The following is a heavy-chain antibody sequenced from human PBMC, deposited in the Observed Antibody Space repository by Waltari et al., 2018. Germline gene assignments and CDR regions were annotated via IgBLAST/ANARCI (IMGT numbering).Heavy chain of an antibody. Sequence: QVHLVQSASEVKNPGASVMLSFRSSGYSLTYAAIHWVRQTPGQGLEWMAWIATDTGKTRYSQNFQDRVRISRDTSANTAYMELSSLRSEDTALYFCARDRGPQYPGHWFFDLWGPGTLVTVSS. V-gene: IGHV1-3*04. D-gene: IGHD2-15*01. CDR3: ARDRGPQYPGHWFFDL. CDR2: IATDTGKT. CDR1: GYSLTYAA. J-gene: IGHJ2*01.